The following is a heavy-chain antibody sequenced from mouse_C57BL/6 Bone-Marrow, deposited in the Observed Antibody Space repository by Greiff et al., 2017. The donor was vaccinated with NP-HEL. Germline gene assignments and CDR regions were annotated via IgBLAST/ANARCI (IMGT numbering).Heavy chain of an antibody. V-gene: IGHV1-64*01. CDR2: IHPNSGST. Sequence: QVHVKQSGAELVKPGASVKLSCKASGYTFTSYWMHWVKQRPGQGLEWIGMIHPNSGSTNYNEKFKSKATLTVDKSSSTAYMQFSSLTSEDSAVYYCARFSSGHYAMDYWGQGTSVTVSS. CDR3: ARFSSGHYAMDY. J-gene: IGHJ4*01. D-gene: IGHD3-2*02. CDR1: GYTFTSYW.